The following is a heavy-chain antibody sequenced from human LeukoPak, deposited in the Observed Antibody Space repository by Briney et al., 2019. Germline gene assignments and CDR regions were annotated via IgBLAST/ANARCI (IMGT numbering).Heavy chain of an antibody. CDR2: ISSSGSTI. Sequence: GGSLRLSCAASGFTFSDYYMSWIRQAPGKGLEWVSYISSSGSTIYYADSVKGRFTISRDNAKNSLYLQMNSLRAEDTAVHYCARCGYDFWSGAPGPLYGMDVWGQGTTVTVSS. CDR1: GFTFSDYY. V-gene: IGHV3-11*01. CDR3: ARCGYDFWSGAPGPLYGMDV. D-gene: IGHD3-3*01. J-gene: IGHJ6*02.